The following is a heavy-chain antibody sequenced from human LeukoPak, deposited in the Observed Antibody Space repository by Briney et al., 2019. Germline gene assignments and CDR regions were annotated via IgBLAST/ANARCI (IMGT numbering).Heavy chain of an antibody. Sequence: PGGSLRLSCAASGFTFSSYSMNWVRQAPGKGLEWVAVISYDGSNKYYADSVKGRFTISRDNSKNTLYLQMNSMRAEDTAVYYCARDGVLWFGEFALSNWFDPWGQGTLVTVSS. J-gene: IGHJ5*02. CDR3: ARDGVLWFGEFALSNWFDP. D-gene: IGHD3-10*01. CDR1: GFTFSSYS. CDR2: ISYDGSNK. V-gene: IGHV3-30*03.